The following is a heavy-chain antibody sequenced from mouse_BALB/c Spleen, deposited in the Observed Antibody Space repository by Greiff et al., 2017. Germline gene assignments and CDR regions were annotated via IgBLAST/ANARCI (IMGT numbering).Heavy chain of an antibody. CDR1: GFNIKDTY. V-gene: IGHV14-3*02. J-gene: IGHJ2*01. Sequence: VQLQLSGAELVKPGASVKLSCTASGFNIKDTYMHWVKQRPEQGLEWIGRFDPANGNTKYDTKFQGKATITADTSSNTAYLQLSSLTSEDTAVYYCARVITTATPLDDWGQGTTLTVSS. D-gene: IGHD1-2*01. CDR3: ARVITTATPLDD. CDR2: FDPANGNT.